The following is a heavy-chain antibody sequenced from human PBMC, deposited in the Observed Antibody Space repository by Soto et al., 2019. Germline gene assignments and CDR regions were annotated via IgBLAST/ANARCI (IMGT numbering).Heavy chain of an antibody. CDR2: ISSSSSYI. J-gene: IGHJ6*03. D-gene: IGHD2-2*01. CDR1: GFTFSSYS. V-gene: IGHV3-21*01. CDR3: ARTEGAVPAAMAGENYYYYMDV. Sequence: EVQLVESGGGLVKPGGSLRLSCAASGFTFSSYSMNWVRQAPGKGLEWVSSISSSSSYIYYADSVKGRFTISRDNAKNSLYLQMNSLRAEDTAVYYCARTEGAVPAAMAGENYYYYMDVWGKGTTVTVSS.